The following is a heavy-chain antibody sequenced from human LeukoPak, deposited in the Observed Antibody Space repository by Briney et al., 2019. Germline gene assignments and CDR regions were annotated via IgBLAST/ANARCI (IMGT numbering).Heavy chain of an antibody. J-gene: IGHJ4*02. CDR3: ARARIDDYGNYEFDY. V-gene: IGHV4-4*07. D-gene: IGHD4-11*01. CDR1: GVAISSDY. CDR2: IYTSWST. Sequence: SETLSLTCTVSGVAISSDYCSSSRQPAGKGLGGSGGIYTSWSTNYNPSPKTRVTMSVDTSKNQFSLKLSSMTAADTAVYYCARARIDDYGNYEFDYWGQGTLVTVSS.